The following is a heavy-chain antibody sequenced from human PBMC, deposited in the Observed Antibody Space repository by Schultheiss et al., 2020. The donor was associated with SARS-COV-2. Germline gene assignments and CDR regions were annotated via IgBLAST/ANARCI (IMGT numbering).Heavy chain of an antibody. D-gene: IGHD2-8*01. CDR2: IYTSGST. V-gene: IGHV4-61*02. Sequence: SCTVSGGSISSGSYYWSWIRQPAGKGLEWIGRIYTSGSTNYNPSLKSRVTISVDTSKNQFSLKLSSVTAADTAVYYCARVSPRSRMVIDYWGQGTLVTVSS. J-gene: IGHJ4*02. CDR1: GGSISSGSYY. CDR3: ARVSPRSRMVIDY.